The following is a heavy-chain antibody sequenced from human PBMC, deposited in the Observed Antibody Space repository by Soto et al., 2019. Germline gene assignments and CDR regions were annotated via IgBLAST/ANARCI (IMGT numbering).Heavy chain of an antibody. CDR3: ASLLDDLGRRGQTQGYYYYGMDV. Sequence: QVQLVQSGAEVKKPGSSVKVSCKASGGTFSTYAISWVRQAPGQGLEWMGEIIPIFGTANYAQTFQGRVTITADESTSTGYMELSSLRSEDTDVYYCASLLDDLGRRGQTQGYYYYGMDVWGQGTTVTGSS. CDR2: IIPIFGTA. CDR1: GGTFSTYA. J-gene: IGHJ6*01. D-gene: IGHD1-1*01. V-gene: IGHV1-69*01.